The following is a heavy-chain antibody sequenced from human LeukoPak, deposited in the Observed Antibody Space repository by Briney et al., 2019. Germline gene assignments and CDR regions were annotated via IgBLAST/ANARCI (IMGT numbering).Heavy chain of an antibody. J-gene: IGHJ4*02. CDR1: GFKVRSYA. D-gene: IGHD1-26*01. Sequence: GSPRLSFAAPGFKVRSYALHRVRQGSGQGLEWVAVISYDGSNKYYADSVKGRFTISRDNSKNTLYLQMNSLRAEDTAVYYCAKDGSGSYDYLDYWGQGTLVTVSS. CDR2: ISYDGSNK. V-gene: IGHV3-30*18. CDR3: AKDGSGSYDYLDY.